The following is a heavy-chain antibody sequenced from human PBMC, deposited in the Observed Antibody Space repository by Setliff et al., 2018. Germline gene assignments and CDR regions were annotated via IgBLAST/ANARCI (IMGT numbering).Heavy chain of an antibody. CDR1: GGSFSGYY. V-gene: IGHV4-34*01. CDR3: ARGRLRRGWSDP. Sequence: SETLSLTCAVYGGSFSGYYWSWIRQPPGKGLEWIGEINHSGSTNYNPSLKSRVTISVDTSKNQFSLKLSSVTAADTAVYYCARGRLRRGWSDPWGQGTLVTVSS. CDR2: INHSGST. J-gene: IGHJ5*02.